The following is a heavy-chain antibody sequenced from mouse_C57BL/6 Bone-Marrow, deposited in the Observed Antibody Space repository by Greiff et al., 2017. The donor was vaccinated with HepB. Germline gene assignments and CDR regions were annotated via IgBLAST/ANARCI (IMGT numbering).Heavy chain of an antibody. CDR2: ISDGGSYT. J-gene: IGHJ4*01. D-gene: IGHD1-1*01. Sequence: EVHLVESGGGLVKPGGSLKLSCAASGFTFSSYAMSWVRQTPEKRLEWVATISDGGSYTYYPDNVKGRFTISRDNAKNHLYLQMSHLKSEDTAMYYGAREDYYGTDYYAMDYWGQGTSVTVSS. V-gene: IGHV5-4*01. CDR1: GFTFSSYA. CDR3: AREDYYGTDYYAMDY.